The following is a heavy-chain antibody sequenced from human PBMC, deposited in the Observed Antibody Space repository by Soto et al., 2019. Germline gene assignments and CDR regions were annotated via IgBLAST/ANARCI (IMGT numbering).Heavy chain of an antibody. CDR2: SYHSGST. V-gene: IGHV4-4*02. J-gene: IGHJ6*02. CDR3: ARVSGSYYYGMDV. Sequence: SETLSLTCAVSGGSISSSNWRSWVRQPPGKGLEWIGESYHSGSTKYNPSLKSRVTISVDKSKNQFSLKLSSVTAADTAVYYCARVSGSYYYGMDVWGQGTTVTVSS. CDR1: GGSISSSNW.